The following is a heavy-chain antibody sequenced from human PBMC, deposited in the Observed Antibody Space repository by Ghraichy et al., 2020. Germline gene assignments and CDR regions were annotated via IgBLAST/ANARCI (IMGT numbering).Heavy chain of an antibody. J-gene: IGHJ4*02. Sequence: SGPTLVKPTQTLTLTCTFSGFSLSTSGVGVGWIRQPPGKALEWLALIYWNDDKRYSPSLKSRLTITKDTSKNQVVLTMTNMDPVDTATYYCAHSGYDFWSGYLYYFDYWGQGTLVTVSS. CDR1: GFSLSTSGVG. CDR3: AHSGYDFWSGYLYYFDY. D-gene: IGHD3-3*01. CDR2: IYWNDDK. V-gene: IGHV2-5*01.